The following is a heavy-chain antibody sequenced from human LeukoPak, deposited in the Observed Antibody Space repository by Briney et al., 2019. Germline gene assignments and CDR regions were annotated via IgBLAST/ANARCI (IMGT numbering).Heavy chain of an antibody. CDR2: LSGSTT. V-gene: IGHV3-23*01. CDR3: ARDWQPQDYDILTGYYRSYYYYGMDV. D-gene: IGHD3-9*01. CDR1: GFTFSIYA. J-gene: IGHJ6*02. Sequence: GGSLRLSCAVSGFTFSIYAMSWVRQAPGKGLEWVAGLSGSTTYYADSVKGRFTISRDNSKNTLYLQMNSLRAEDTAVYYCARDWQPQDYDILTGYYRSYYYYGMDVWGQGTTVTVSS.